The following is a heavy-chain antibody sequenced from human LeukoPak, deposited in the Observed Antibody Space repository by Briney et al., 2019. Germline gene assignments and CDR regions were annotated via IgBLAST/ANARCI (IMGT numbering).Heavy chain of an antibody. CDR1: GGTFSSYA. J-gene: IGHJ4*02. D-gene: IGHD3-22*01. CDR2: IIPIFGTA. Sequence: SVKVSCKASGGTFSSYAISWVRQAPGQGLEWMGGIIPIFGTANYAQKFQGRVTITRDTSASTAYMELSSLRSEDTAVYYCANPRYDSSGYYYVDWGQGTLVTVSS. V-gene: IGHV1-69*05. CDR3: ANPRYDSSGYYYVD.